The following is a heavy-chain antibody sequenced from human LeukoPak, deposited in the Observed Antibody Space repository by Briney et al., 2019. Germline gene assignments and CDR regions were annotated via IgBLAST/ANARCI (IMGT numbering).Heavy chain of an antibody. CDR3: ARVYDSSGTREYYYGLDV. CDR1: GFTFSSSW. Sequence: GGSLRLSCAASGFTFSSSWMSWVRQAPGKGLEWVANIRQDGSEKYFADSVKGRFTISRDNAKNSLFLQVNSLRAEDTAVYYCARVYDSSGTREYYYGLDVWGQGTTVTVSS. CDR2: IRQDGSEK. V-gene: IGHV3-7*01. D-gene: IGHD3-22*01. J-gene: IGHJ6*02.